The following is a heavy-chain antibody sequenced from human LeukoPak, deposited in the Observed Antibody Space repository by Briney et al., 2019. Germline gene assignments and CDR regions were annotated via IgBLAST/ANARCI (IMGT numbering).Heavy chain of an antibody. V-gene: IGHV3-74*01. J-gene: IGHJ4*02. D-gene: IGHD6-19*01. CDR3: ARDGSSGWYYFDY. CDR1: GFTFSSYW. CDR2: INSDGSST. Sequence: GGSLRLSCAASGFTFSSYWMHWVRQAPGKGLVWVSRINSDGSSTSYADSVKGRFTISRDNAKNTLYLQMNSLIAEDTAVYYYARDGSSGWYYFDYWGQGTLVTVSS.